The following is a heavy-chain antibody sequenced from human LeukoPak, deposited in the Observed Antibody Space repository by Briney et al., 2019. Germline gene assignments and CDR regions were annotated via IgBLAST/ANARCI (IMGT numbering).Heavy chain of an antibody. J-gene: IGHJ4*02. CDR2: ISSSSSYI. D-gene: IGHD3-9*01. CDR1: GFTFSSYS. Sequence: GGSLRLSCAASGFTFSSYSMNWVRQAPGKGLEWVSYISSSSSYIYYADSVKGRFTISRDNAKNSLYLQMNRLRAEDTAVYYCARDPGMYYDILAGRYYFDYWGQGTLVTVSS. CDR3: ARDPGMYYDILAGRYYFDY. V-gene: IGHV3-21*01.